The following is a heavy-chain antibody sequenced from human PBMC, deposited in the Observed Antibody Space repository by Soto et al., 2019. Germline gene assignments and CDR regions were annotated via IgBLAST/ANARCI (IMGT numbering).Heavy chain of an antibody. J-gene: IGHJ6*02. D-gene: IGHD3-3*01. CDR2: IKSKTDGGTT. CDR3: TTDYPVLRFLEWSERTLDYYYYYGMDV. Sequence: GGSLRLSCAASGFTFSNAWMNWVRQAPGKGLEWVGRIKSKTDGGTTDYAAPVKGRFTISRDDSKNTLYLQMNSLKTEDTAVYYCTTDYPVLRFLEWSERTLDYYYYYGMDVWGQGTTVTVSS. CDR1: GFTFSNAW. V-gene: IGHV3-15*07.